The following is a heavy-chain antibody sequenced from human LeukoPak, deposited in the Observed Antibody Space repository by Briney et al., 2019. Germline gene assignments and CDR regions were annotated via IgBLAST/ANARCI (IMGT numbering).Heavy chain of an antibody. V-gene: IGHV4-39*07. Sequence: TSETLSLTCTVSGGSISSSGYYWGWIRQPPGKGLEWIASIYYSGTTFYNPSLRSPVTISIDTSKNQFSLKLSSVTAADTAVYYCARDVDYVWGSYRYSFDYWGQGTLVTVSS. CDR1: GGSISSSGYY. CDR2: IYYSGTT. CDR3: ARDVDYVWGSYRYSFDY. D-gene: IGHD3-16*02. J-gene: IGHJ4*02.